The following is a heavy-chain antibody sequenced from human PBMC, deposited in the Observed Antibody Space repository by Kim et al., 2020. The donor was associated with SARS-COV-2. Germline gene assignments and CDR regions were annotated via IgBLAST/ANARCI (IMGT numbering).Heavy chain of an antibody. D-gene: IGHD4-17*01. CDR2: ISGSGGST. Sequence: GGSLRLSCAASGFTFSSYAMSWVRQAPGKGLEWVSAISGSGGSTYYADSVKGRFTISRDNSKNTLYLQMNSLRAEDTAVYYCAKTGDYGDYGGYYYYYGMDVWGQGTTVTVSS. J-gene: IGHJ6*02. CDR3: AKTGDYGDYGGYYYYYGMDV. V-gene: IGHV3-23*01. CDR1: GFTFSSYA.